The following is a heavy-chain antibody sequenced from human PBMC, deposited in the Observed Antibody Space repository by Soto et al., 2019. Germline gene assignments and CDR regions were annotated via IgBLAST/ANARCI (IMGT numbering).Heavy chain of an antibody. D-gene: IGHD2-2*01. Sequence: SETLSLTCAVSGYSISSGNYWAWIRQPPGRGLEWIGSLYHIGSTHYNTSLKSRVTISVDTSKNHFSLELSSATAADTAIYYCRSSTSCYDESCVDVWGQGTMVTVS. CDR2: LYHIGST. CDR3: RSSTSCYDESCVDV. J-gene: IGHJ6*02. CDR1: GYSISSGNY. V-gene: IGHV4-38-2*01.